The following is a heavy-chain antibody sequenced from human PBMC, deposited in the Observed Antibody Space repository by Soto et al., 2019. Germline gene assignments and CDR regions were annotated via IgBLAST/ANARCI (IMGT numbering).Heavy chain of an antibody. CDR2: IGYDGSNK. Sequence: QVQLVESGGGVVQPGRSLRLSFAASGFTFSSYGMHWVRQAPGKGLGWVAVIGYDGSNKYYADSVKGRFTISRDNSKNTLYLQMNSLRAEDTAVYYCARDKITASFDYWGQGTLVTVSS. CDR3: ARDKITASFDY. CDR1: GFTFSSYG. V-gene: IGHV3-33*01. D-gene: IGHD3-16*01. J-gene: IGHJ4*02.